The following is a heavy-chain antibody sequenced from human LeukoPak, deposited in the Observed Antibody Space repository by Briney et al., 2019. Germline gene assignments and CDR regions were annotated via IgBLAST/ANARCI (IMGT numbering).Heavy chain of an antibody. Sequence: SETLSLTCAVYGGPFSGYYWSWIRQPPGKGLEWIGEINHSGSTNYNPSLKSRVTISVDTSKNQFSLKLSSVTAADTAVYYCARGRLGYSYGYYFDYWGQGTLVTVSS. V-gene: IGHV4-34*01. D-gene: IGHD5-18*01. J-gene: IGHJ4*02. CDR3: ARGRLGYSYGYYFDY. CDR1: GGPFSGYY. CDR2: INHSGST.